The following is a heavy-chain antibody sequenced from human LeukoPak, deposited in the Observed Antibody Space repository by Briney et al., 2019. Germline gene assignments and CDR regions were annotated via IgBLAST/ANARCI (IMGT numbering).Heavy chain of an antibody. Sequence: GASVKVSCKSSGSTFSIYGVSWVRESPGQGLEWVAWISAYNGNTNYAQKFQGRGTMTTDTSTSTAYMELRSMRSDDTDVYYCARGGYSYGYMGYFDYWGQGTLVTVSS. V-gene: IGHV1-18*01. CDR2: ISAYNGNT. D-gene: IGHD5-18*01. CDR3: ARGGYSYGYMGYFDY. J-gene: IGHJ4*02. CDR1: GSTFSIYG.